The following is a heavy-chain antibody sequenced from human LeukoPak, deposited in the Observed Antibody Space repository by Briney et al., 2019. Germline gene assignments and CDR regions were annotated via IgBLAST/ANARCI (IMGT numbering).Heavy chain of an antibody. CDR1: GYTFTSYY. Sequence: SVKVSCKASGYTFTSYYMHWVRQAPGQGLEWMGIINPSGGSTSYAQKFQGRVTMTRDTSTSTVYMELSSLRSEDTAVYYCARAAVAGPRRGYYFDYWGQGTLVTVSS. D-gene: IGHD6-19*01. V-gene: IGHV1-46*01. J-gene: IGHJ4*02. CDR2: INPSGGST. CDR3: ARAAVAGPRRGYYFDY.